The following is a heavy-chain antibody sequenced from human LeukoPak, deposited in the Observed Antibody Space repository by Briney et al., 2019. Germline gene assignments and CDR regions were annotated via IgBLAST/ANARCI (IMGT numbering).Heavy chain of an antibody. J-gene: IGHJ4*02. CDR3: ATHPPRYCTGGSCPDY. CDR1: GGSVSDNNFF. V-gene: IGHV4-61*01. D-gene: IGHD2-15*01. CDR2: IYNSGST. Sequence: PSETLSLTCTVSGGSVSDNNFFWNWIRQPPGKGLEWIGYIYNSGSTNYNPALNSRITISVDTSNNQFSLKLSSVTAADTAVYYCATHPPRYCTGGSCPDYWGQGTLVTVSS.